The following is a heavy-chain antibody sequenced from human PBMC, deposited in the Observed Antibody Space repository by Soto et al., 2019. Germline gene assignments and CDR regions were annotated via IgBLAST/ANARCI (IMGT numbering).Heavy chain of an antibody. J-gene: IGHJ6*02. Sequence: EVQLVESGGGLVQPGGSLRLSCGVSGFTISTYWMSWVRRTPGKGLEWVGNINQGGSENFYAGSVRGRFSISRDNARNTVYLQMKSLRAADTAVYFCARARGNGYYGQDTWGMDVWGQGTTVTVSS. CDR1: GFTISTYW. D-gene: IGHD3-22*01. CDR2: INQGGSEN. CDR3: ARARGNGYYGQDTWGMDV. V-gene: IGHV3-7*05.